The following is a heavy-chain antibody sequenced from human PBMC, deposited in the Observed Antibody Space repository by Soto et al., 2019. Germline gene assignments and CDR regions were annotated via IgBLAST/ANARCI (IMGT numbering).Heavy chain of an antibody. J-gene: IGHJ5*02. V-gene: IGHV4-39*01. CDR2: IYYSGNT. CDR1: GGSISSSAYY. D-gene: IGHD3-9*01. Sequence: QLQLQESGPGLVKPSETLSLTCIVSGGSISSSAYYWAWVRQPPGQGLEWIGTIYYSGNTYYNPSLKSRVTISVDTSKNQFSLNLNSVTAADTAVYYCGRSGLRYFDWLAPLIHHWGQGTLVAVSS. CDR3: GRSGLRYFDWLAPLIHH.